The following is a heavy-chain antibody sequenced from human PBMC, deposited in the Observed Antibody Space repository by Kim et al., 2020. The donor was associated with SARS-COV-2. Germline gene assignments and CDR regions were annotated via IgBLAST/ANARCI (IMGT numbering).Heavy chain of an antibody. CDR2: IYPGDSDT. CDR3: ARHGGSRETGYYFDY. CDR1: GYSFTSYW. J-gene: IGHJ4*02. V-gene: IGHV5-51*01. Sequence: GESLKISCKGSGYSFTSYWIGWVRQMPGKGLEWMGIIYPGDSDTRYSPSFQGQVTISADKSISTAYLQWSSLKASDTAMYYCARHGGSRETGYYFDYWGQGTLVTVSS. D-gene: IGHD1-26*01.